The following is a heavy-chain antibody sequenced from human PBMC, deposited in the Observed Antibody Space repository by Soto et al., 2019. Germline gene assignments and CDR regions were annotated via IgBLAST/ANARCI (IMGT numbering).Heavy chain of an antibody. J-gene: IGHJ4*02. CDR3: ARHCDPDYYGSGSYYNQDCYRGPFDY. D-gene: IGHD3-10*01. Sequence: SETLSLTCTVSGGSISSSSYYWGWIRQPPGKGLEWIGSIYYSGSTYYNPSLKSRVTISVDTSKNQFSLKLSPGTAADTAVYYCARHCDPDYYGSGSYYNQDCYRGPFDYWGQGTLVTVSS. CDR1: GGSISSSSYY. V-gene: IGHV4-39*01. CDR2: IYYSGST.